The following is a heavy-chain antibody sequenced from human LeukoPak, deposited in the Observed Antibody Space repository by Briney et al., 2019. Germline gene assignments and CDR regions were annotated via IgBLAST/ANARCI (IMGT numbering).Heavy chain of an antibody. J-gene: IGHJ5*02. CDR1: GYTFTGYY. D-gene: IGHD2-15*01. CDR3: ARDVNCSGGSCSNWFDP. CDR2: INPNSGGT. Sequence: GASVKVYCKASGYTFTGYYMHWVRQAPGQGLEWMGWINPNSGGTNYAQKFQGRVTMTRDTSISTAYMEPSRLRSDDTAVYYCARDVNCSGGSCSNWFDPWGQGTLVTVSS. V-gene: IGHV1-2*02.